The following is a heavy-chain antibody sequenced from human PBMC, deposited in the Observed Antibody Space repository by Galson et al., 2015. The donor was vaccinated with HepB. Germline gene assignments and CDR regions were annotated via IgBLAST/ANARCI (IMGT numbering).Heavy chain of an antibody. V-gene: IGHV3-74*01. D-gene: IGHD3-10*01. CDR2: ISSDGSST. Sequence: SLRLSCAASGFTFSSYAMHWVRQAAGKGLDFVSAISSDGSSTSYADSVKGRFTISRDNAKNTLYLQMNSLRAEDTAVYYCARAYYYGSGHYGMDVWGQGTTVTVSS. CDR1: GFTFSSYA. J-gene: IGHJ6*02. CDR3: ARAYYYGSGHYGMDV.